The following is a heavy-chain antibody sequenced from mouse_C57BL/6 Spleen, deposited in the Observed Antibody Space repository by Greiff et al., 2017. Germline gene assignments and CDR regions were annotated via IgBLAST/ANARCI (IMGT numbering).Heavy chain of an antibody. Sequence: VKLMESGPGLVAPSQSLSITCTVSGFSLTSYAISWVRQPPGQGLEWLGVIWTGGGTNYNSALKSRLSISKDNSKSQVFLKMISLQTDDTARYYCARIPYDYGYAMDYWGQGTSVTVSS. D-gene: IGHD2-4*01. V-gene: IGHV2-9-1*01. J-gene: IGHJ4*01. CDR2: IWTGGGT. CDR1: GFSLTSYA. CDR3: ARIPYDYGYAMDY.